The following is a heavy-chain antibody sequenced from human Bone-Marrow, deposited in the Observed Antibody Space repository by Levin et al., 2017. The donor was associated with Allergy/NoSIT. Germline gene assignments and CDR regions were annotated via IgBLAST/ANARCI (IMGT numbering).Heavy chain of an antibody. J-gene: IGHJ4*02. CDR2: IYSGGRI. CDR3: ARDGGVTVPGDY. V-gene: IGHV3-66*01. D-gene: IGHD6-19*01. CDR1: GFTVINNY. Sequence: PGGSLRLSCEASGFTVINNYMRWVRQAPGKGLEWVSHIYSGGRIDYADSVKGRFTVSRDNSKNTLYLQMNSLRAEDTALYYCARDGGVTVPGDYWGQGTLVTVSS.